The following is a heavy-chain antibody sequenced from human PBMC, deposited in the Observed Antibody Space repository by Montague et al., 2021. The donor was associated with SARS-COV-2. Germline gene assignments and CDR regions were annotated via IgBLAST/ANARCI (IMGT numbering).Heavy chain of an antibody. CDR1: GGSFSSYY. J-gene: IGHJ4*02. Sequence: SETLSLTCAVYGGSFSSYYWNWIRQPPGKGLEWIGEINHSGSTNYNPSLKSRVTMSVDTPKNQFSLKLSSVTAADTAVYYCARGARQGYGFRLGSFDSWGQGTLVTVSS. D-gene: IGHD3-10*01. CDR3: ARGARQGYGFRLGSFDS. V-gene: IGHV4-34*01. CDR2: INHSGST.